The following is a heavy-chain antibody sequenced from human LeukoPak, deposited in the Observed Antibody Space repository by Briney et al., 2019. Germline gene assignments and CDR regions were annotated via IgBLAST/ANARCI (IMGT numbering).Heavy chain of an antibody. CDR1: GFTFSSYS. D-gene: IGHD3-9*01. CDR3: ARENYDILTGRTTPQYYYYYYGMDV. CDR2: ISSSSSYI. V-gene: IGHV3-21*01. Sequence: PGGSLRLSCAASGFTFSSYSMNWVRQAPGKGLEWVSSISSSSSYIYYADSVKGRFTISRDNAKNSLYPQMNSLRAEDTAVYYCARENYDILTGRTTPQYYYYYYGMDVWGQGTTVTVSS. J-gene: IGHJ6*02.